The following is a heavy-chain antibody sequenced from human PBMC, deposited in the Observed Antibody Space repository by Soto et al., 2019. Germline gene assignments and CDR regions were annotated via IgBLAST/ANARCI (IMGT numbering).Heavy chain of an antibody. CDR2: TYYRSKWYY. V-gene: IGHV6-1*01. Sequence: SQTLSLTCVISGDSVSSDRASWNWIRQSPSRGLKWLGKTYYRSKWYYEYAMSVRGRIIINPDTSRNQLSLQLNSVTPEDTAVYYCTRLRGDGWLDLWGQGTQVTVSS. CDR1: GDSVSSDRAS. CDR3: TRLRGDGWLDL. J-gene: IGHJ5*02.